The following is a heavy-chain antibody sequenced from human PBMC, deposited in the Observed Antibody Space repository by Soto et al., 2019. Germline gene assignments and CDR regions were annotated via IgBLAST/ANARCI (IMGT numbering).Heavy chain of an antibody. CDR3: ARGPRGYVYYHGMDV. D-gene: IGHD3-10*01. J-gene: IGHJ6*02. CDR2: IDTSGTT. Sequence: SETLSLTCTVSGGSISSSYVSWIRQSAGKGLEWIGRIDTSGTTNYNPSLKSRVTMSVDASKNHFSLNLSSVTAADTAVYYCARGPRGYVYYHGMDVWGQGTTVTVSS. V-gene: IGHV4-4*07. CDR1: GGSISSSY.